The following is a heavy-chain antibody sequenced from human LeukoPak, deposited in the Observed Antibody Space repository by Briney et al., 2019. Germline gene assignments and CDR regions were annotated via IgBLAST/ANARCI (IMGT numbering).Heavy chain of an antibody. CDR1: GFTFSSYS. CDR3: ARYLPLDYYGMDV. D-gene: IGHD3-9*01. Sequence: GGSLRLSCAASGFTFSSYSMNWVRQAPGKGLEWVSSISSSSSYIYYADSVKGRFTISRDNAKNSLYLQMNSLRAEDTAVYYCARYLPLDYYGMDVWGQGTTVTVSS. J-gene: IGHJ6*02. V-gene: IGHV3-21*01. CDR2: ISSSSSYI.